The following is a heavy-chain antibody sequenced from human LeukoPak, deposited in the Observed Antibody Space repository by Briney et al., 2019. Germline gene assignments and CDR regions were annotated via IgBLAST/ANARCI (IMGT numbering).Heavy chain of an antibody. J-gene: IGHJ4*02. CDR3: ARAHHAGSSWVDY. D-gene: IGHD6-13*01. CDR2: INPNSGGT. V-gene: IGHV1-2*02. Sequence: GASVKVSCKASGYTFTGYYMHWVRQAPGQALEWMGWINPNSGGTNYAQKFQGRVTMTRDTSISTAYMELSRLRSDDTAVYYCARAHHAGSSWVDYWGQGTLVTVSS. CDR1: GYTFTGYY.